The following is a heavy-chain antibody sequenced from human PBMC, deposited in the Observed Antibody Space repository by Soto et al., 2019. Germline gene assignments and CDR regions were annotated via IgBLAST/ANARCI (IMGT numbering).Heavy chain of an antibody. CDR3: ARHEATLGIPYYFDY. V-gene: IGHV4-38-2*02. J-gene: IGHJ4*02. CDR2: IYHSGST. Sequence: PSETLSLTCTVSGYSIRNGYYWGWIRQPPGKGLEWIGTIYHSGSTYYNPSLKSRVTISVDASENHFSLKLSSVTAADTAVYYCARHEATLGIPYYFDYWGQGTLVTVSS. CDR1: GYSIRNGYY.